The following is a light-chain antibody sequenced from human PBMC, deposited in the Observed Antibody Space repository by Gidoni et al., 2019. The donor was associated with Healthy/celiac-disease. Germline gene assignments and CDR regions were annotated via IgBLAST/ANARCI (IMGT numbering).Light chain of an antibody. Sequence: EIVLPRSPATMSLSPGDSATRSCRASQSVSSYLAWYQQKPGQAPRLLIYDASNRATGIPARFSGSGSGTDFTLTISSLEPEDFAVYYCQQRSNWPPLTFGGGTKVEIK. CDR2: DAS. CDR1: QSVSSY. CDR3: QQRSNWPPLT. V-gene: IGKV3-11*01. J-gene: IGKJ4*01.